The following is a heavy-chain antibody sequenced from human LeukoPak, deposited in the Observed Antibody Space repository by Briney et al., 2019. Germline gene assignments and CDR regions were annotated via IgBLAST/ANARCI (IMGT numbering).Heavy chain of an antibody. CDR3: ARNMGITSRPGY. D-gene: IGHD6-6*01. CDR1: GFTFSSYW. Sequence: GRSLRLSCAASGFTFSSYWMHWVRQAPGKGLVWVSRINSDGSNTSYADSVKGRFTISRDNAKNTLYLQMNSLRAEDTAVYYCARNMGITSRPGYWGQGTLVTVSS. J-gene: IGHJ4*02. V-gene: IGHV3-74*01. CDR2: INSDGSNT.